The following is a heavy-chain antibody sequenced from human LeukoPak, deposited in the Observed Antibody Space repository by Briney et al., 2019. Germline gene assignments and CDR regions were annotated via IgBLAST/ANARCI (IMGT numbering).Heavy chain of an antibody. CDR2: IIPIFGTA. J-gene: IGHJ3*02. CDR3: ARRDCSGGSCYFGWSNAFDI. Sequence: GSSVKVSCKASGGIFSSYAISWVRQAPGQGLEWMGGIIPIFGTANYAQKFQGRVTITTDESTSTAYMELSSLRSEDTAVYYCARRDCSGGSCYFGWSNAFDIWGQGTMVTVSS. V-gene: IGHV1-69*05. CDR1: GGIFSSYA. D-gene: IGHD2-15*01.